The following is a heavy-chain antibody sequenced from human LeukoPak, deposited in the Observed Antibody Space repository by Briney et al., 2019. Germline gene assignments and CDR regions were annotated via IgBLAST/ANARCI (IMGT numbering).Heavy chain of an antibody. J-gene: IGHJ6*03. V-gene: IGHV4-39*07. CDR2: IYYSGST. Sequence: SETLSLTCTVSGGSITSSSYYWGWLRQPPGKGLEWIGSIYYSGSTHYSPSLKSRVTISVDMSKNQFSLKLSSVTAADTAVYYCTRGSIAYYYMDVWGKGTTVTISS. CDR3: TRGSIAYYYMDV. D-gene: IGHD3-22*01. CDR1: GGSITSSSYY.